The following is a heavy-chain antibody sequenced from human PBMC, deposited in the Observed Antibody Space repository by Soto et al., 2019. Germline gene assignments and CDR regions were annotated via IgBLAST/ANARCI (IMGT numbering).Heavy chain of an antibody. J-gene: IGHJ4*02. Sequence: GGSLRLSCAASGFTFSSYGMHWVRQAPGKGLEWVAVIWYDGSNKYYADSVKGRFTISRDNSKNTLYLQMNSLRAEDTAVYYCASGVGATNLDYWGQGTLVTVSS. CDR2: IWYDGSNK. V-gene: IGHV3-33*01. CDR1: GFTFSSYG. D-gene: IGHD1-26*01. CDR3: ASGVGATNLDY.